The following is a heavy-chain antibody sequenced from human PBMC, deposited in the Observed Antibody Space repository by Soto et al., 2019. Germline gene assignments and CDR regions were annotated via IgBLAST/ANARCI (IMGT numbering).Heavy chain of an antibody. Sequence: QLQLQESGPGLVKPSQTLSLACTVSGGSFSSGGYYWSWIRQLPGKGLEWIEYIYYSGSTYYNPPLKSRFTIPLDTSKNQFSLKLSSVTAADTAVYYCARATSFSGHHGYWGQGTLVTVSS. CDR2: IYYSGST. D-gene: IGHD2-8*02. CDR1: GGSFSSGGYY. CDR3: ARATSFSGHHGY. V-gene: IGHV4-31*03. J-gene: IGHJ4*02.